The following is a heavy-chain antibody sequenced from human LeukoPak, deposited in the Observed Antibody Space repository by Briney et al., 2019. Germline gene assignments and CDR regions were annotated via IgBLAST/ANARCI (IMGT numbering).Heavy chain of an antibody. CDR2: IYYSGST. V-gene: IGHV4-39*07. Sequence: SETLSLTCTVSGGSISSSSYYWGWIRQPPGKGLEWIGSIYYSGSTYYNPSLKRRVTISVDTSKNQFSLKLSSVTAADTAVYYCARLPNPYGSGSYFDDNWFDPWGQGTLVTVSS. CDR3: ARLPNPYGSGSYFDDNWFDP. CDR1: GGSISSSSYY. J-gene: IGHJ5*02. D-gene: IGHD3-10*01.